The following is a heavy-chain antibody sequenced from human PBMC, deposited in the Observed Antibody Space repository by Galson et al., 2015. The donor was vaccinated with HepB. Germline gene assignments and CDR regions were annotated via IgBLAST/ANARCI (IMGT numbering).Heavy chain of an antibody. V-gene: IGHV4-34*01. Sequence: TLSLTCAVYGGSFSGYYWSWIRQPPGKGLEWIGEINHSGSTNYNPSLKSRVTISVDTSKNQFSLKLSSVTAADTAVYYCARAGRITIFGVVIIRSEYFQHWGQGTLVTVSS. CDR1: GGSFSGYY. J-gene: IGHJ1*01. D-gene: IGHD3-3*01. CDR3: ARAGRITIFGVVIIRSEYFQH. CDR2: INHSGST.